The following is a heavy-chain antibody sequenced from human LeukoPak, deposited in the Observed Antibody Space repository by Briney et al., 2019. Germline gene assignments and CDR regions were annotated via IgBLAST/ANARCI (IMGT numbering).Heavy chain of an antibody. D-gene: IGHD3-22*01. CDR3: ARGDYDSSSPSVDY. J-gene: IGHJ4*02. Sequence: SETLSLTCAVYGGSFSGYYWSWIRQPPGKGLEWIGEINHSGSTNYNPSLKSRVTISVDTSKNQFSLKLSSVTSADTAVYYCARGDYDSSSPSVDYWGEGTLVTVSS. CDR2: INHSGST. V-gene: IGHV4-34*01. CDR1: GGSFSGYY.